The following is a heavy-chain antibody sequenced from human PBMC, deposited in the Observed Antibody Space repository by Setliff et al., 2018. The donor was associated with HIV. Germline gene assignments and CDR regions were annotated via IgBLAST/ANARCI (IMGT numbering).Heavy chain of an antibody. J-gene: IGHJ6*03. CDR1: GYTFTSYA. CDR3: ARDGTTLLAAMDV. Sequence: VASVKVSCKASGYTFTSYAMHWVRQAPGQRLEWMGWINAGSGNTKYSQRFQGRVTITRDTSASTAYLELSSLRSEDTAVYYCARDGTTLLAAMDVWGKGTTVTVSS. V-gene: IGHV1-3*01. D-gene: IGHD1-7*01. CDR2: INAGSGNT.